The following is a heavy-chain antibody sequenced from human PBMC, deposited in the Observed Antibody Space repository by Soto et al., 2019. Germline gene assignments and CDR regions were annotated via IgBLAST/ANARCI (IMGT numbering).Heavy chain of an antibody. CDR3: ASLTLGYRRGASCYAPGAFDI. CDR1: GFTFSSYS. V-gene: IGHV3-21*01. J-gene: IGHJ3*02. Sequence: EVQLVESGGGLVKPGGSLRLSCAASGFTFSSYSMNWVRQAPGKGLEWVSSISSSSSYIYYAHSVKGRFTISRDNAKNSLYLTLRSLRAEDATVYCCASLTLGYRRGASCYAPGAFDIWVQGPMVTFSS. D-gene: IGHD2-15*01. CDR2: ISSSSSYI.